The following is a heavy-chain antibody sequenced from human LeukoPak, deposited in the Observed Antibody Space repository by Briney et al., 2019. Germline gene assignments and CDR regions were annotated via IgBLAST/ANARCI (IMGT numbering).Heavy chain of an antibody. CDR2: ISSSSSTI. CDR3: ARAGGVPITGSGYPNWFDP. V-gene: IGHV3-48*01. Sequence: GGSLRLSCAASGFTFSSYSMNWVRQAPGKGLEWVSYISSSSSTIYYADSVKGRFTISRDNAKNSLYLQMNSLRAEDTAVYYCARAGGVPITGSGYPNWFDPWGQGTLVTVSS. CDR1: GFTFSSYS. J-gene: IGHJ5*02. D-gene: IGHD3-22*01.